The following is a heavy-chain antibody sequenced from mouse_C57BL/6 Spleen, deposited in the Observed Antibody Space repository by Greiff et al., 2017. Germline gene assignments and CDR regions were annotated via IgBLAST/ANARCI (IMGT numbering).Heavy chain of an antibody. CDR2: IDPSDSYT. Sequence: VQLQQPGAELVMPGASVKLSCKASGYTFTSYWMHWVKQRPGQGLEWIGEIDPSDSYTNYNQKFKGKSTLTVDKSSSTAYMQLSSLTSEDSAVYYCARVYDYDCFAYWGQGTLVTVSA. CDR3: ARVYDYDCFAY. J-gene: IGHJ3*01. D-gene: IGHD2-4*01. CDR1: GYTFTSYW. V-gene: IGHV1-69*01.